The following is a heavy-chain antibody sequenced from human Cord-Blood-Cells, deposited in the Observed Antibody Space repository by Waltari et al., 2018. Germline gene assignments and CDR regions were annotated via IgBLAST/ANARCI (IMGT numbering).Heavy chain of an antibody. CDR2: IIPIFGTA. J-gene: IGHJ6*02. Sequence: QVQLVQSGAEVKKPGSSVKVSCKATGGPFSSYAISWVRQAPAHGLEWMGGIIPIFGTANYAQKFQGRVTITADESTSTAYMELSSLRSEDTAVYYCASGYCSGGSCQNYYYYGMDVWGQGTTVTVSS. CDR1: GGPFSSYA. CDR3: ASGYCSGGSCQNYYYYGMDV. D-gene: IGHD2-15*01. V-gene: IGHV1-69*01.